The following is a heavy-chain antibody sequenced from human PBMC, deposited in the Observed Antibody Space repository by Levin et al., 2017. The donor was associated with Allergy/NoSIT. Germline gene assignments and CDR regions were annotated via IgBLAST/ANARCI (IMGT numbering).Heavy chain of an antibody. CDR2: INHSGST. CDR3: ASSGWYRGY. Sequence: ASETLSLTCAVYGGSFRGYYWSWIRQPPGKGLEWIGEINHSGSTTYNPSLKSRVTISVDTSKNQFSLKLTSVTAADTAVYYCASSGWYRGYWGQGTLVTVSS. D-gene: IGHD6-19*01. CDR1: GGSFRGYY. V-gene: IGHV4-34*01. J-gene: IGHJ4*02.